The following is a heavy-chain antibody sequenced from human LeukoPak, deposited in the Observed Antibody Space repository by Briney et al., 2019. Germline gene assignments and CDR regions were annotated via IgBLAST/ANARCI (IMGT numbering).Heavy chain of an antibody. CDR1: GFTFISYS. J-gene: IGHJ5*02. Sequence: GGSLTLSFAASGFTFISYSMNWFRQPPGKGLEWVSSISSPSTYIYYADSVKGRFTISRDNAKNSLYLKMNSLRAEDTAVYYCTIHMYDGYEGSSDTTMVRSPWGQGTLVTVSS. V-gene: IGHV3-21*01. CDR2: ISSPSTYI. CDR3: TIHMYDGYEGSSDTTMVRSP. D-gene: IGHD5-18*01.